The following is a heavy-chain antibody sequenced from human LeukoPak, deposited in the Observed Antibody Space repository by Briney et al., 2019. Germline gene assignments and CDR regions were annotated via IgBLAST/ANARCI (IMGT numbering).Heavy chain of an antibody. J-gene: IGHJ4*02. D-gene: IGHD4-17*01. CDR3: TSGDYNDY. Sequence: GGSLRLSCAASGFTFSSYGMHWVRQAPGKGLEWVAVIWYDGSNEYYADSVKGRFTISRDNSKNTLYLQMNSLKSGDTAVYYCTSGDYNDYWGQGTLVTVSS. CDR2: IWYDGSNE. V-gene: IGHV3-33*01. CDR1: GFTFSSYG.